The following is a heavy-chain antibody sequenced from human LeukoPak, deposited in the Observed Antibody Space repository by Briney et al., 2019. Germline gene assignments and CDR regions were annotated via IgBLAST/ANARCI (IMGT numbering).Heavy chain of an antibody. Sequence: GGSLRLSCAASGFTVSSNYMSWVRQAPGKGLEWVSVIYSGGSTYYADSVKGRFTIPRDNSKNTLYLQMNSLRAEDTAVYYCASSGGDSSGYYYFQHWGQGTLVTVSS. V-gene: IGHV3-53*01. CDR1: GFTVSSNY. D-gene: IGHD3-22*01. CDR2: IYSGGST. CDR3: ASSGGDSSGYYYFQH. J-gene: IGHJ1*01.